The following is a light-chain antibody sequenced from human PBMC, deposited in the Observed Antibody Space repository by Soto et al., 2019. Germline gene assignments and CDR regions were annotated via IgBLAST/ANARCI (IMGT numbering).Light chain of an antibody. CDR2: NTD. Sequence: QTVVTQEPSFSVSLGRTVTRTCALTSVSVPTTYYSSWYQQTPGQAPRTLIYNTDKRSSGVPDRFSGSIVGNKAALTITGAQADDECDYYCALYMGGGVWVIGGGTKLTVL. CDR1: SVSVPTTYY. CDR3: ALYMGGGVWV. J-gene: IGLJ3*02. V-gene: IGLV8-61*01.